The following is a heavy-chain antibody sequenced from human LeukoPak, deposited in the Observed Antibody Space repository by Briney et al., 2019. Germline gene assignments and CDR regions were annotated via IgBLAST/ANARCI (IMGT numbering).Heavy chain of an antibody. D-gene: IGHD6-13*01. CDR1: GFTSSSYA. CDR3: AKFDSGIAEGGTYNWFDP. CDR2: ISGSGGST. V-gene: IGHV3-23*01. J-gene: IGHJ5*02. Sequence: GGSLRLSCAASGFTSSSYAMSWVRQAPGKGLEWVSAISGSGGSTYYADSVKGRFTISRDNSKNTLYLQMNSLRAEDTAVYYCAKFDSGIAEGGTYNWFDPWGQGTLVTVSS.